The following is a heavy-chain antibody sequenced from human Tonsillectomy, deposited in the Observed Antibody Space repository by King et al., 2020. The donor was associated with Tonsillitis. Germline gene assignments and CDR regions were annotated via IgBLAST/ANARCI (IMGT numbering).Heavy chain of an antibody. V-gene: IGHV3-11*06. J-gene: IGHJ3*02. CDR1: GFTFSDYY. Sequence: VQLVESGGGLVKPGGSLRLSCAASGFTFSDYYMSWVRQAPGKGLEWISVINLSGTNTNYVDSVRGRFTISRDNAKNSMFLQMNSLRAGDTGVYYCGREYWGAFDIWGQGTMVTVSS. CDR2: INLSGTNT. D-gene: IGHD2-8*02. CDR3: GREYWGAFDI.